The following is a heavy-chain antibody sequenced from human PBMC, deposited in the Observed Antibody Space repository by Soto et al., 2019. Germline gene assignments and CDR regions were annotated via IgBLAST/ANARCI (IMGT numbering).Heavy chain of an antibody. V-gene: IGHV4-30-2*01. CDR2: IYHSGST. D-gene: IGHD4-17*01. CDR3: ARELDYGGFDY. J-gene: IGHJ4*02. Sequence: PSETLSLTCAVSGGSISSGGYSWSWIRQPPGKGLEWIGYIYHSGSTYYNPSLKSRVTISVDRSKNQFSLKLSSVTAADTAVYYCARELDYGGFDYWGQGTLVTVSS. CDR1: GGSISSGGYS.